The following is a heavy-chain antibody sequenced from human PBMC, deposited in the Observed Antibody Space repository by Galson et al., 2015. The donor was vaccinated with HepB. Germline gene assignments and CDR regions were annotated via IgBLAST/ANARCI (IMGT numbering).Heavy chain of an antibody. CDR1: GFSLRTSGMC. V-gene: IGHV2-70*01. CDR2: IDWDDDK. CDR3: ARIRSAAAGPSGFDP. Sequence: PALVKPTQTLTLTCTFSGFSLRTSGMCVSWIRQPPGKALEWLALIDWDDDKYYSTSLKTRLTISKDTSKNQVVLTMTNMDPVDTATYYCARIRSAAAGPSGFDPWGQGTLVTVSS. J-gene: IGHJ5*02. D-gene: IGHD6-13*01.